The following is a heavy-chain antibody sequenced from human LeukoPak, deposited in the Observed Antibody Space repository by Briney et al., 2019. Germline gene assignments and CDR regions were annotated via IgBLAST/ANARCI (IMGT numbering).Heavy chain of an antibody. V-gene: IGHV3-48*03. CDR1: GLTFSTYE. J-gene: IGHJ4*02. D-gene: IGHD3-10*01. Sequence: PGGSLRLSCAASGLTFSTYEMNWVRQAPGKGPEWLSYISGTGETTLYADSVKGRFTTSRDNDKKSLSLQMSSLRAEDTAVYYCAREGSSYAPSGPFYFDHWGQGTLVTVSS. CDR2: ISGTGETT. CDR3: AREGSSYAPSGPFYFDH.